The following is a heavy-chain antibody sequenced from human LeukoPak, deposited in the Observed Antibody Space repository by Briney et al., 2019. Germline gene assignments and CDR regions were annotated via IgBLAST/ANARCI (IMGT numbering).Heavy chain of an antibody. CDR1: GFTFSSYA. J-gene: IGHJ4*02. CDR3: AKGDKKYYFDY. CDR2: VSDSGGST. Sequence: GGSLRLSCAASGFTFSSYAMSWVGQAPGKGLEWVSTVSDSGGSTYYADSVKGRFTISRDNSKNTLYLQVNSLRAEDTAVYHCAKGDKKYYFDYWGQGILVTVSS. V-gene: IGHV3-23*01.